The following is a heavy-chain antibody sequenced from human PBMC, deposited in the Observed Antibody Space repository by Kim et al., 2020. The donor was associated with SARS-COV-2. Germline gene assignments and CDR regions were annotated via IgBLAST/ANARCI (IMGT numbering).Heavy chain of an antibody. V-gene: IGHV3-15*01. CDR3: TTVPGIVGATLYYYYGMDV. D-gene: IGHD1-26*01. CDR2: IKSKTDGGTT. J-gene: IGHJ6*02. CDR1: GFTFSNAW. Sequence: GGSLRLSCAASGFTFSNAWMSWVRQAPGKGLEWVGRIKSKTDGGTTDYAAPVKGRFTISRDDSKNTLYLQMNSLKTEDTAVYYCTTVPGIVGATLYYYYGMDVWGQGTTVTVSS.